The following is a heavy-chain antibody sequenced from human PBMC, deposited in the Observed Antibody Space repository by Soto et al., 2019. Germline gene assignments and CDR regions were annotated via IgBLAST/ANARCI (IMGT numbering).Heavy chain of an antibody. J-gene: IGHJ4*02. V-gene: IGHV1-2*02. CDR1: GYTFTGYY. Sequence: ASVKVSCKASGYTFTGYYMHWVRQAPGQGLEWMGWINPNSGGANYAQKFQGRVTMTRDTSISTAYMELSRLRSDDTAVYYCARAIERISDFDYRGQGTLVTVSS. CDR2: INPNSGGA. CDR3: ARAIERISDFDY.